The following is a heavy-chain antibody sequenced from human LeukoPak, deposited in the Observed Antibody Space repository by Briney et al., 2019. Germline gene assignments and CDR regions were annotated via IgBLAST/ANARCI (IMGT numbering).Heavy chain of an antibody. D-gene: IGHD5-18*01. CDR3: ARLPGYSYGSDY. CDR1: GYTFTGYY. CDR2: INPNSGGT. J-gene: IGHJ4*02. V-gene: IGHV1-2*02. Sequence: GASVKVSCKASGYTFTGYYMHWVRQAPGQGLEWMGWINPNSGGTNYAQKFQGRVTMTRDTSISTAYMELSRPRSDDTAVYYCARLPGYSYGSDYWGQGTLVTVSS.